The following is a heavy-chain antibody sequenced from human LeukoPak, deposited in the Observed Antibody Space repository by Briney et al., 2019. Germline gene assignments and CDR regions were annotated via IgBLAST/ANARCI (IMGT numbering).Heavy chain of an antibody. CDR2: IIPIFGIA. V-gene: IGHV1-69*04. CDR1: GGXFSXYA. Sequence: XXSGGXFSXYAISWVRQAPGQGLEWMGRIIPIFGIANYAQKFQGRVTITADKSTSTAYMELSSLRSEDTAVYYCATDTAMAGTYYYGMDVWGQGTTVTVSS. CDR3: ATDTAMAGTYYYGMDV. D-gene: IGHD5-18*01. J-gene: IGHJ6*02.